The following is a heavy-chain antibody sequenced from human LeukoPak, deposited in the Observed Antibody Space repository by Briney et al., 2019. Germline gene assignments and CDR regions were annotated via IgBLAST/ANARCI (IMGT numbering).Heavy chain of an antibody. CDR2: ISTSSSTT. J-gene: IGHJ4*02. D-gene: IGHD2-15*01. CDR3: AKSSGGNCYRENILH. V-gene: IGHV3-48*01. Sequence: GGSLRLSCAASGFIFSNYAMNWVRQAPGKGLECISYISTSSSTTYYAHSVKGRFTISRDNSKNTLYLQMNSLRAEDTAVYYCAKSSGGNCYRENILHWGQGTLVTVSS. CDR1: GFIFSNYA.